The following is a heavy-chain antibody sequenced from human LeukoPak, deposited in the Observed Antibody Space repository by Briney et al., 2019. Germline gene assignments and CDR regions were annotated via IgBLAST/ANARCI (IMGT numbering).Heavy chain of an antibody. CDR2: INPNSGDS. CDR1: GYTFTSND. V-gene: IGHV1-8*03. Sequence: ASVKVSCKASGYTFTSNDINWVRQAPGQGPEWMGWINPNSGDSGFAQKFRGRVTITRDTSISTAYMELSSLRSDDTAVYYCARHLRTTFDYWGQGTPVTVSS. D-gene: IGHD4-17*01. CDR3: ARHLRTTFDY. J-gene: IGHJ4*02.